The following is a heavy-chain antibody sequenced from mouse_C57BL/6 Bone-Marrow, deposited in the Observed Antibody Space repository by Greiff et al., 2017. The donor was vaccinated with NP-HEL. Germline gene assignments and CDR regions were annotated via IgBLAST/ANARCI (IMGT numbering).Heavy chain of an antibody. D-gene: IGHD1-3*01. J-gene: IGHJ2*01. CDR3: AGSGREGDD. V-gene: IGHV14-3*01. Sequence: EVKLVESVAELVRPGASVKLSCTASGFNFTNTYMHWVKQRPEQGLEWIGRIDPADGNTNYAPKFQGKATITADTSSNTAYLQLSSLTYEDTANYYCAGSGREGDDWGQGTTLTVSS. CDR2: IDPADGNT. CDR1: GFNFTNTY.